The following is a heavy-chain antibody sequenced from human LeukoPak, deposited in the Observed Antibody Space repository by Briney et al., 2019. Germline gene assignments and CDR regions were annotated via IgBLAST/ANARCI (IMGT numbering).Heavy chain of an antibody. V-gene: IGHV4-34*01. CDR1: GGSFSGYY. CDR3: ARNGCSSTSCYTGGGDY. J-gene: IGHJ4*02. Sequence: SETLSLTCAVYGGSFSGYYWSWIRQPPGKGLEWIGEINHSGSTNYNPSLKSRVTISVDTSKNQFSLKLSSVTAADTAVYYCARNGCSSTSCYTGGGDYWGQGTLVTVSS. D-gene: IGHD2-2*02. CDR2: INHSGST.